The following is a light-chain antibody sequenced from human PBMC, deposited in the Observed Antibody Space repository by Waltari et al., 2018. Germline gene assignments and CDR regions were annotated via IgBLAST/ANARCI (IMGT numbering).Light chain of an antibody. Sequence: AIRMTQSPSSLSASTGDRVTITCRASQGISSYLAWYQQKPEKPPKLLIYAASTLQSGVPSRFSGSGSGTDFTLTISCLQSEDFATYYCQQYYNYPCTFGQGTKVEIK. J-gene: IGKJ1*01. CDR2: AAS. CDR3: QQYYNYPCT. V-gene: IGKV1-8*01. CDR1: QGISSY.